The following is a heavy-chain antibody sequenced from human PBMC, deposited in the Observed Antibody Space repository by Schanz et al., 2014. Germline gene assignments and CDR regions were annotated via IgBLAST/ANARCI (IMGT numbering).Heavy chain of an antibody. CDR1: GGSISSGDPS. D-gene: IGHD1-1*01. CDR2: IYASGST. J-gene: IGHJ6*02. Sequence: QLQLQESGSGLVKPSQTLSLTCSVSGGSISSGDPSWNWIRQPPGKGLEWIGYIYASGSTRYNPSLKSRFTKSIGRSKNQFSLNRTSVTAADTAVYFCARGGRTTYNYYYGMDVWGQGTTVTVSS. CDR3: ARGGRTTYNYYYGMDV. V-gene: IGHV4-30-2*01.